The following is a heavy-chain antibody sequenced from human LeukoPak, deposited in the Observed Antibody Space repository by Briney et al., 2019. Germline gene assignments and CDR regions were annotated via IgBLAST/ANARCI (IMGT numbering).Heavy chain of an antibody. CDR3: TRRDPGSLYYFDY. CDR2: IRSKANSYAT. V-gene: IGHV3-73*01. CDR1: GFTFSGSA. Sequence: GGSLRLSCAASGFTFSGSAMHWVRQASGKGLEWVGRIRSKANSYATAYAASVKGRFTISRDDSKNTAYLQMNSLKTEDTAVYYCTRRDPGSLYYFDYWGQGTLVTVSS. D-gene: IGHD5-24*01. J-gene: IGHJ4*02.